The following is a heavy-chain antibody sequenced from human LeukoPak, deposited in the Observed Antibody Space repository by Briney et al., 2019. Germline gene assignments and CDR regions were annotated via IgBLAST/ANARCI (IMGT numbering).Heavy chain of an antibody. CDR3: ARLLRTTRDAFDF. CDR1: GYRFTSYW. J-gene: IGHJ3*01. Sequence: GESLKISCKGSGYRFTSYWIGWVRQMPGKGLEWMGIIYPGNSDSRYSPSFRGQVTISVDRSINTAYLQWSSLKASDTAMYYCARLLRTTRDAFDFWGPGTMVTVSS. CDR2: IYPGNSDS. V-gene: IGHV5-51*01. D-gene: IGHD4-17*01.